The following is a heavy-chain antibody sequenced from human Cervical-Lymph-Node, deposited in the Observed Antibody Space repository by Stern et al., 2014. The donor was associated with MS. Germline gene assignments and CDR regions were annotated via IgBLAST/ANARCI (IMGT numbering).Heavy chain of an antibody. V-gene: IGHV4-59*01. D-gene: IGHD5-24*01. CDR3: ARSRDAYSPLAY. CDR1: GGSISGYD. Sequence: QLQLQESGPGLVKPSETLSLTCTVSGGSISGYDCSWIRQPPGKGLEWIGHSYYSGSPNYMPSLKSRVSISIDTPKNQFSLKLSSVTAADTAVYYCARSRDAYSPLAYWGQGALVTVSS. J-gene: IGHJ4*02. CDR2: SYYSGSP.